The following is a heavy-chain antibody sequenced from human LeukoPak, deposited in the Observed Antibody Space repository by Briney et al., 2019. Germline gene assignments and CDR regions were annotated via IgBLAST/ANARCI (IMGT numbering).Heavy chain of an antibody. CDR1: GFIFMNYA. CDR2: ISDNGGGR. J-gene: IGHJ4*02. D-gene: IGHD4/OR15-4a*01. V-gene: IGHV3-23*01. Sequence: GGSLRLSCGASGFIFMNYAMSWVRQAPGEGLEWVSGISDNGGGRYYADSVKGRFTISRDNSKNMLYLQMNSLRAENTAVYYCAKESGALGAPLYDYWGRGILVTASS. CDR3: AKESGALGAPLYDY.